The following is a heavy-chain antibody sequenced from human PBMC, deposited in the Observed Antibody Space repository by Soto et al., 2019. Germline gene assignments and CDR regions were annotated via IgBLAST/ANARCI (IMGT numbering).Heavy chain of an antibody. J-gene: IGHJ4*02. CDR3: AREWQRGTDY. CDR2: IFPGSCGT. D-gene: IGHD6-25*01. CDR1: GYTFTTYF. Sequence: QVQLVQSGAEVVKPGASVKVSCKASGYTFTTYFLHWVRQAPGQGLEWLGWIFPGSCGTNYAQTFQGRVTMTRDTSINPAYLELSRLTSDDTAVYYCAREWQRGTDYWGQGALITVSS. V-gene: IGHV1-2*02.